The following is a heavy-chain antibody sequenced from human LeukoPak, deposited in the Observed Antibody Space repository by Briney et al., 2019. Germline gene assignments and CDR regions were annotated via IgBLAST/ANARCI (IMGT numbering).Heavy chain of an antibody. D-gene: IGHD3-10*01. Sequence: ASVKVSCKASGYTFTSYGISWVRQAPGQGLEWMGWISAYNGNTNYAQKLQGRVTMTTDTSTSTAYMELRSLRSDDTAVYYCARTGSRGVIITSRYFDYWGQGTLVTVSS. V-gene: IGHV1-18*01. J-gene: IGHJ4*02. CDR3: ARTGSRGVIITSRYFDY. CDR2: ISAYNGNT. CDR1: GYTFTSYG.